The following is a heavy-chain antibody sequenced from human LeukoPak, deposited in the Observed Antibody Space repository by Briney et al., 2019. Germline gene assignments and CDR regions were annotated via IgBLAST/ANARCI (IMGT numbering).Heavy chain of an antibody. CDR1: GFTFSSYG. CDR3: ARSGLPYCGGGCYSGQGS. D-gene: IGHD2-21*02. V-gene: IGHV3-33*01. J-gene: IGHJ4*02. Sequence: GGSLRLSCAASGFTFSSYGMHWVRQAPGKGLEWVAAIWYDGSNKYYADSVKGRFTISRDNSKNTLYLQMNSLRAEDTAVYYCARSGLPYCGGGCYSGQGSWGQGTLVTVSS. CDR2: IWYDGSNK.